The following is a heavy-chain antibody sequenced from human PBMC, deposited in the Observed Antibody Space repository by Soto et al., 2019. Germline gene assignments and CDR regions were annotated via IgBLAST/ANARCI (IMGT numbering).Heavy chain of an antibody. J-gene: IGHJ6*02. Sequence: ASVKVSCKASGYTFTSYAMHWVRQAPGQRLEWMGWINAGNGNTKYSQKFQGRVTITRDTSASTAYMELSSLRSEDTAVYYCARDGALYYYDSSGYYLYYYGMDVWGQGTTVNVSS. CDR1: GYTFTSYA. CDR2: INAGNGNT. CDR3: ARDGALYYYDSSGYYLYYYGMDV. V-gene: IGHV1-3*01. D-gene: IGHD3-22*01.